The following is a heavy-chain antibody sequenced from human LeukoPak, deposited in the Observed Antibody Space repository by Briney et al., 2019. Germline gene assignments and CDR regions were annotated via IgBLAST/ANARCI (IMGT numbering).Heavy chain of an antibody. CDR3: ARAPKGCSSTSCYGGHMDV. D-gene: IGHD2-2*01. J-gene: IGHJ6*03. V-gene: IGHV4-38-2*02. Sequence: SETLSLTCTVSGCSISSGYYWGWIRQPPGKGLEWIGSIYHSGNTYYNPSLKSRVTISVDTSKNQFSLKLSSVTAADTAVYYCARAPKGCSSTSCYGGHMDVWGKGTTVTVSS. CDR1: GCSISSGYY. CDR2: IYHSGNT.